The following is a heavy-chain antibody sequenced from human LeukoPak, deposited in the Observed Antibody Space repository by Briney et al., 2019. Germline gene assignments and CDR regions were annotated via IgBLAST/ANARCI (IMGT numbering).Heavy chain of an antibody. CDR3: XXXXXXFSGATGEDFDF. Sequence: PGGSLRLSCAASGFTFTDYYMSWIRQAPGKGLEWLSYISSSGSTIYYADSVKGRFTISRDNAKNSLYLQMNSLRAEDTAVYYXXXXXXXFSGATGEDFDFWGQGSRVTVSS. V-gene: IGHV3-11*04. D-gene: IGHD1-26*01. J-gene: IGHJ4*02. CDR1: GFTFTDYY. CDR2: ISSSGSTI.